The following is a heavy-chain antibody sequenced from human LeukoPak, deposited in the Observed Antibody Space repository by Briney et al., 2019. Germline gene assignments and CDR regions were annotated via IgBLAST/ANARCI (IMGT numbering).Heavy chain of an antibody. J-gene: IGHJ6*02. D-gene: IGHD4-23*01. CDR1: GFTFSSYW. Sequence: PGGSLRLSCAASGFTFSSYWMSWVRQAPGKGLEWVANIKQDGSEKYYVDSVKGRFAISRDNAKNSLYLQMNSLRAEDTAVYYCARDQGTVVTHYYYYYGMDVWGQGTTVTVSS. CDR3: ARDQGTVVTHYYYYYGMDV. V-gene: IGHV3-7*01. CDR2: IKQDGSEK.